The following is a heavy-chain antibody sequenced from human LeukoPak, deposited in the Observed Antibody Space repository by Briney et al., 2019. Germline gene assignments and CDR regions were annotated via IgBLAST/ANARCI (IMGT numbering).Heavy chain of an antibody. D-gene: IGHD3-16*01. CDR3: ARGTFRQYGGPSWFDP. CDR1: GGSFSGYY. Sequence: SETLSLTCAVYGGSFSGYYWSWIRQPPGKGLEWIGEINHSGSTNYNPSLKSRITISVDTSRNLFSMKLSSVTAADTAVYYCARGTFRQYGGPSWFDPWGQGTLVTVSS. CDR2: INHSGST. J-gene: IGHJ5*02. V-gene: IGHV4-34*01.